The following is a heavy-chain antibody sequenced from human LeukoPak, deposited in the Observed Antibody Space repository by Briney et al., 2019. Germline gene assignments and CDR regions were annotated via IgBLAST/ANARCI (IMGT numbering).Heavy chain of an antibody. Sequence: GGSLRLSCAASGFTFSSYAMSWVRQAPGKGLEWVSAISGSGGSTYYADSVKGRFTISRDNAKNSLYLQMNSLRAEDTAVYYCARDNYYDSSGYLGGIDYWGQGTLVTVSS. J-gene: IGHJ4*02. CDR3: ARDNYYDSSGYLGGIDY. D-gene: IGHD3-22*01. V-gene: IGHV3-23*01. CDR2: ISGSGGST. CDR1: GFTFSSYA.